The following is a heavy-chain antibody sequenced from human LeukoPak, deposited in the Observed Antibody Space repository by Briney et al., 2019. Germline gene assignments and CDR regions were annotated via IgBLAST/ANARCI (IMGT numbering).Heavy chain of an antibody. V-gene: IGHV3-48*03. CDR2: ISGSGSTI. CDR1: GFTFNSYE. CDR3: ARDGVVAGPWHFDY. Sequence: GGSLRLSCAASGFTFNSYEMNWVRQAPGKGLEWVSYISGSGSTIYYADSVKGRFTISRDNAKNSLYLQMNSLRAEDTAVYYCARDGVVAGPWHFDYWGQGTLVTVSS. J-gene: IGHJ4*02. D-gene: IGHD2-15*01.